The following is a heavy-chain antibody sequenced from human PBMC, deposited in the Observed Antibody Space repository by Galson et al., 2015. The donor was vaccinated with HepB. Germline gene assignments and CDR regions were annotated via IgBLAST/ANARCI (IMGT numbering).Heavy chain of an antibody. CDR2: IYPGDSDT. J-gene: IGHJ4*02. V-gene: IGHV5-51*01. CDR3: ARHGGYCSSTSCYAY. CDR1: GYSFTSYW. Sequence: QSGAEVKKPGESLTISCKGSGYSFTSYWIGWVRQMPGKGLEWMGIIYPGDSDTRYSPSFQGQVTISADKSISTAYLQWSSLKASDTAMYYCARHGGYCSSTSCYAYWGQGTLVTVSS. D-gene: IGHD2-2*03.